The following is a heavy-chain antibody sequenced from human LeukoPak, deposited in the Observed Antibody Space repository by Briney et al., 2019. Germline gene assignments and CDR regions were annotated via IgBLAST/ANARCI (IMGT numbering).Heavy chain of an antibody. V-gene: IGHV1-2*02. Sequence: ASVKVSYMPSVYSFTDYFIHWVRLAPGQGLEWMGWINPNSSGTNYTQKFQDRVTTTKHTSISTAYMELSRLRSDDTAVYYCARNIVGATWVDYWGQGTLVTVSS. CDR3: ARNIVGATWVDY. CDR1: VYSFTDYF. D-gene: IGHD1-26*01. J-gene: IGHJ4*02. CDR2: INPNSSGT.